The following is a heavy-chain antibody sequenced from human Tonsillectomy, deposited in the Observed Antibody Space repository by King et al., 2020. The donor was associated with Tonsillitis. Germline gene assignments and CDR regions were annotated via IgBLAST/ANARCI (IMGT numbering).Heavy chain of an antibody. V-gene: IGHV4-38-2*02. D-gene: IGHD1-26*01. J-gene: IGHJ3*02. Sequence: VQLVESGPGLVKPSETLSLTCVVSGYSISSGYYWGWIRQPPGKGLEWIGSIYHTGSAYYSPSLKSRVTISLDTSKNQFSLKLSSVTAADTAVYNCARDTSSIVGASWHAFDIWGQGTMVTVSS. CDR1: GYSISSGYY. CDR3: ARDTSSIVGASWHAFDI. CDR2: IYHTGSA.